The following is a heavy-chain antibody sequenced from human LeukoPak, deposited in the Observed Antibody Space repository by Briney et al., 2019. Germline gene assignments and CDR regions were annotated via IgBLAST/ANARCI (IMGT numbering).Heavy chain of an antibody. D-gene: IGHD1-26*01. J-gene: IGHJ4*02. Sequence: SETLSLTCTVSGYSISSGYYWGWIRQPPGKGLEWIGSIYHSGSTYYNPSLKSRVTISLDTSKNQFSLKPSSVSAEDTALYYCARERLGGSYYRPVDYWGQGTLVTVSS. CDR1: GYSISSGYY. V-gene: IGHV4-38-2*02. CDR2: IYHSGST. CDR3: ARERLGGSYYRPVDY.